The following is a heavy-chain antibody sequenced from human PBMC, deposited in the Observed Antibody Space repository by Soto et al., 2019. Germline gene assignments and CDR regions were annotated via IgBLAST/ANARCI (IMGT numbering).Heavy chain of an antibody. Sequence: PSETLSLTCTVSGGSISSYYWSWIRQPPGKGLEWIGYIYYSGCTNYNPSLKSRVTISVDTSKNQFSLKLSSVTAADTAVYYCARALGWTVTTYYFDYWGQGTLVTVSS. CDR2: IYYSGCT. CDR1: GGSISSYY. D-gene: IGHD4-17*01. J-gene: IGHJ4*02. V-gene: IGHV4-59*01. CDR3: ARALGWTVTTYYFDY.